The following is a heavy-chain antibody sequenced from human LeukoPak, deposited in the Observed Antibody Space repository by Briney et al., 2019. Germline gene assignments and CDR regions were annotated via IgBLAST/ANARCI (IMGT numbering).Heavy chain of an antibody. D-gene: IGHD3-9*01. J-gene: IGHJ1*01. V-gene: IGHV3-11*01. Sequence: PGGSLRLSCAASGFTFTDFYMSWIRQAPGKGLEWVSYITNSGTTIYYADSVKGRFTISRDNAKNSLYLQMNSLRAEDTAVYYCARDGHYDILTGYFQDWGQGTLVTVSS. CDR2: ITNSGTTI. CDR1: GFTFTDFY. CDR3: ARDGHYDILTGYFQD.